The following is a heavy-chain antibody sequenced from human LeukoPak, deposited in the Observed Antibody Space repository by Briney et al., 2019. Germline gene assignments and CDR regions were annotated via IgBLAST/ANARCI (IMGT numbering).Heavy chain of an antibody. J-gene: IGHJ4*02. Sequence: SETLSLTCTVSGGSISSSSYYWGWIRQPPGKGLEWIGSIYYSGSTYYNPSLKSRVTISVDTSKNQFSLKLSSVTAADTAVYYCASLNSWIQLWGWGFDYWGQGTLVTVSS. D-gene: IGHD5-18*01. CDR3: ASLNSWIQLWGWGFDY. CDR1: GGSISSSSYY. V-gene: IGHV4-39*07. CDR2: IYYSGST.